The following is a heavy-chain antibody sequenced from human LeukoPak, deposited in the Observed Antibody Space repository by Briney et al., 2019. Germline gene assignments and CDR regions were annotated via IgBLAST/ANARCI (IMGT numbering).Heavy chain of an antibody. V-gene: IGHV4-39*01. CDR2: IYYSGST. Sequence: SETLSLACTVSGGSISSSSYYWGWVRQPPGKGLEWIGSIYYSGSTYYNPSLKSRVTLSVDTSKNQFSLKLSSVTAADTAVYYCAKLGARTAAKYFDYWGQGTLVTVSS. CDR1: GGSISSSSYY. CDR3: AKLGARTAAKYFDY. J-gene: IGHJ4*02. D-gene: IGHD2-2*01.